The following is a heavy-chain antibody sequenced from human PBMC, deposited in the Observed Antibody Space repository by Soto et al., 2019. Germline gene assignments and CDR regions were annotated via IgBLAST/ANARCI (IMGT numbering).Heavy chain of an antibody. Sequence: ASVKVSCKASGYTFTGYYMHWVRQAPGQGLEWMGWINPNSGGTNYAQKFQGWVTMTRDTSISTAYMELSRLRSDDTAVYYCARGNVVVPAAWGAYYGMDVWGQGTTVTVSS. V-gene: IGHV1-2*04. D-gene: IGHD2-2*01. J-gene: IGHJ6*02. CDR1: GYTFTGYY. CDR3: ARGNVVVPAAWGAYYGMDV. CDR2: INPNSGGT.